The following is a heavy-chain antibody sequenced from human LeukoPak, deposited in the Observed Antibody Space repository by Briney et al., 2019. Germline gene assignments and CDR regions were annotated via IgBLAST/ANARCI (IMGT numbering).Heavy chain of an antibody. D-gene: IGHD5-12*01. CDR1: GFTFSSYS. Sequence: GGSLRLSCAASGFTFSSYSMNWVRQAPGKGLEWVSYISSSSSTIYYADSVKGRFTISRDNAKNSLYLQMNSLRAEDTAVYYCARDWFGYSGYDWGAFDIWGPGTMVTVSS. V-gene: IGHV3-48*01. CDR3: ARDWFGYSGYDWGAFDI. CDR2: ISSSSSTI. J-gene: IGHJ3*02.